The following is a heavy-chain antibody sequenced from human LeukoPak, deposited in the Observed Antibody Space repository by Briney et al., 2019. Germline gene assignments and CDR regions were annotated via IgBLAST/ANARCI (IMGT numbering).Heavy chain of an antibody. J-gene: IGHJ4*02. CDR1: GFTPRSYD. CDR3: AKEYSGYDFDY. D-gene: IGHD5-12*01. Sequence: GGSLRLSCAASGFTPRSYDMSWVRQAPGKGLEWVAATSGSGVNSYYADSVRGRFTISRDNSQNTLYLQMDSLRAEDTALYYCAKEYSGYDFDYWGQGTLVTVSS. V-gene: IGHV3-23*01. CDR2: TSGSGVNS.